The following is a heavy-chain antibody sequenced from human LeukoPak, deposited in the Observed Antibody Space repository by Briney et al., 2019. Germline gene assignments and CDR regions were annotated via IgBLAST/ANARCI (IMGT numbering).Heavy chain of an antibody. D-gene: IGHD2-2*01. CDR1: GGSISSSAYY. Sequence: SETLSLTCTVSGGSISSSAYYWGWIRQPPGKGLEWIGEINHSGSTNYNPSLKSRVTISVDTSKNQFSLKLSSVTAADTAVYYCARGGVCSSTSCYAGRFDYWGQGTLVTVSS. V-gene: IGHV4-39*07. CDR3: ARGGVCSSTSCYAGRFDY. CDR2: INHSGST. J-gene: IGHJ4*02.